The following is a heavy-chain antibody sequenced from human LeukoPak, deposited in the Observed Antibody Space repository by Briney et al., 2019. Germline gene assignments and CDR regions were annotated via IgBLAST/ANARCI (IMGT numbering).Heavy chain of an antibody. CDR3: ASGPSAVAGIRAFDI. D-gene: IGHD6-19*01. V-gene: IGHV1-2*06. CDR1: GYTFTGYY. Sequence: VSVKVSCKASGYTFTGYYMHWVRQAPGQGLEWMGRINPNSGGTNYAQKFQGRVTMTRDTSISTAYMELSRLRSDDTAVYYCASGPSAVAGIRAFDIWGQGTMVTVSS. J-gene: IGHJ3*02. CDR2: INPNSGGT.